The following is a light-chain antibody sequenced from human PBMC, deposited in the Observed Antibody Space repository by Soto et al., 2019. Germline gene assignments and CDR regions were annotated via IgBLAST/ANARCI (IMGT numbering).Light chain of an antibody. CDR2: AAS. CDR1: QSISSY. CDR3: QQSYSTPPWT. Sequence: DIQMNQSPSSLSASVGDRVTITCRASQSISSYLNWYQQKPGKAPKLLIYAASSLQSGVPSRFSGSGSGTDFTLTISSLQPEDFATYYCQQSYSTPPWTVGQGTKVEIK. V-gene: IGKV1-39*01. J-gene: IGKJ1*01.